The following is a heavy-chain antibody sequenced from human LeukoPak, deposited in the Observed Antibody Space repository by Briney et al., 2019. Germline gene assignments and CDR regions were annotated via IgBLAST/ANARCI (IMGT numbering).Heavy chain of an antibody. V-gene: IGHV3-74*01. CDR2: IKSDGSST. CDR1: GFTFSSYW. CDR3: ARRGFGFDP. D-gene: IGHD3-10*01. J-gene: IGHJ5*02. Sequence: PGGSLRLSCAASGFTFSSYWMHWVRQCPGKGLVWVSRIKSDGSSTSYADSVKGRFTISRDNAKNTLYLQMNSLRDEDTAVYYCARRGFGFDPWGQGTLVTVSS.